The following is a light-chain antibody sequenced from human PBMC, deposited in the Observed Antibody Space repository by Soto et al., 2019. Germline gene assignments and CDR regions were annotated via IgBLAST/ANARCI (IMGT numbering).Light chain of an antibody. J-gene: IGKJ5*01. Sequence: IQMTQSPSSLSASVGERVTITCKASQNINNYLNWYQQKPGRAPKLLIYDASNLEAGVPSRFRGSGSGTDFTFTISRLQPEDIATYYCQHYENLPTFGQGTRLEIK. CDR2: DAS. CDR1: QNINNY. V-gene: IGKV1-33*01. CDR3: QHYENLPT.